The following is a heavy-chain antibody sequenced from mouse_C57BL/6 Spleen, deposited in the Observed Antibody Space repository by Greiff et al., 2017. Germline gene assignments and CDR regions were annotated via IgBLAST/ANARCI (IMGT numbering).Heavy chain of an antibody. V-gene: IGHV1-22*01. CDR2: INPNNGGT. Sequence: VQLKESGPELVKPGASVKMSCKASGYTFTDYNMHWVKQSHGKSLEWIGYINPNNGGTSYNQKFKGKATLTVNKSSSTAYMELRSLTSEDSAVYYCARYYGSSYDYAMDYWGQGTSVTVAS. CDR3: ARYYGSSYDYAMDY. CDR1: GYTFTDYN. J-gene: IGHJ4*01. D-gene: IGHD1-1*01.